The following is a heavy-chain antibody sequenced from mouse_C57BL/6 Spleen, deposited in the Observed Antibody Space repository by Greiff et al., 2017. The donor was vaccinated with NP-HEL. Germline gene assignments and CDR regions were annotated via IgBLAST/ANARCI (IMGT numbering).Heavy chain of an antibody. J-gene: IGHJ2*01. CDR2: IYPGGGYT. D-gene: IGHD1-1*01. CDR3: ARGDTVVDGGYYLDY. V-gene: IGHV1-63*01. Sequence: VQLQQSGAELVRPGTSVKMSCKASGYTFTNYWIGWAKQRPGHGLEWIGDIYPGGGYTNYNEKFKGKATLTADKSSSTAYMQFSSLTSEDSPIYYCARGDTVVDGGYYLDYWGQGTTLTVSS. CDR1: GYTFTNYW.